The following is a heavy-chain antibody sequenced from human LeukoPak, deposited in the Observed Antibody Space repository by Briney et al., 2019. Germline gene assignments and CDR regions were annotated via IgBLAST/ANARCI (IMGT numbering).Heavy chain of an antibody. Sequence: GGSLRLSCAASGFTFSNYAMHWVRQAPGKGLEWVAVISYDGSNKYYADSVKGRFTISRDNSKNTLYLQMNSLRAEDTAVYYCARPSSIFGGGLDYFDYWGQGTLVTVSS. J-gene: IGHJ4*02. CDR3: ARPSSIFGGGLDYFDY. CDR2: ISYDGSNK. V-gene: IGHV3-30-3*01. D-gene: IGHD3-3*01. CDR1: GFTFSNYA.